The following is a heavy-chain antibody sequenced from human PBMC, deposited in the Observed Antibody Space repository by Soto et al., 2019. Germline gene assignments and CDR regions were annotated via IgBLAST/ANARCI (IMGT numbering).Heavy chain of an antibody. V-gene: IGHV1-69*13. J-gene: IGHJ5*02. CDR1: GGTFSSHA. CDR2: IIPIFGTA. CDR3: ARPYCSGGSCYSTAWFDP. Sequence: SVKVSCKASGGTFSSHAISWVRQAPGQGLEWMGGIIPIFGTANYAQKFQGRVTITADESTSTAYMELSSLRSEDTAVYYCARPYCSGGSCYSTAWFDPWGQGTLVTVSS. D-gene: IGHD2-15*01.